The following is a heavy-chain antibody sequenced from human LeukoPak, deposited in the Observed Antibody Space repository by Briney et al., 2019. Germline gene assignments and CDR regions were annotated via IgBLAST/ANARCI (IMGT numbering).Heavy chain of an antibody. Sequence: RASVKVSCKATSRISWVRQAPGQGLEWMGWIGSYGGDTYYAQKFQGRVTVTTDTSTSTVYMGLRSLRSDDTAVYYCARDLWNFYDDSGYYRDFDSWGQGTLVTVSS. D-gene: IGHD3-22*01. CDR2: IGSYGGDT. V-gene: IGHV1-18*01. CDR3: ARDLWNFYDDSGYYRDFDS. J-gene: IGHJ5*01. CDR1: TSR.